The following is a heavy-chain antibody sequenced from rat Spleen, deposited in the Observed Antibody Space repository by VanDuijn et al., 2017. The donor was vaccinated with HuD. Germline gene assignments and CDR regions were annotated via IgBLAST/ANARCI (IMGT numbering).Heavy chain of an antibody. Sequence: EVQLQESGPGLVKPSQSLSLTCSVTGYSITSNYWGWIRKFPGNKMEWMGYISYSGSTSYNPSLKSRISITRDTSKNQFFLQLNSVTTEDTATYYCARYRATEGLYVMDAWGQGASVTVSS. CDR2: ISYSGST. V-gene: IGHV3-1*01. D-gene: IGHD1-11*01. J-gene: IGHJ4*01. CDR1: GYSITSNY. CDR3: ARYRATEGLYVMDA.